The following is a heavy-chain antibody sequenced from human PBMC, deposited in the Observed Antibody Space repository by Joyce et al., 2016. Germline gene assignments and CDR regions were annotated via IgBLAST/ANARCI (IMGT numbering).Heavy chain of an antibody. CDR1: GFSISDNY. CDR2: IYTGGST. D-gene: IGHD6-6*01. CDR3: AREGKPEKYSASPLDY. Sequence: EVQLVESGGGLIQPGGSLRLSCAASGFSISDNYMSWVRQAPGKGLEWLSGIYTGGSTYYADSVKGRFTISRDKSKNTVFLQMNSLRAEDTAVYYCAREGKPEKYSASPLDYWGQGTLVTVSS. J-gene: IGHJ4*02. V-gene: IGHV3-53*01.